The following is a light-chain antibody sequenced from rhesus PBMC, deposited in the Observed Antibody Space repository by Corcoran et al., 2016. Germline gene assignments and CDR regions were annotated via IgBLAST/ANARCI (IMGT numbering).Light chain of an antibody. J-gene: IGLJ1*01. V-gene: IGLV2S7*01. CDR2: GVD. CDR3: CSYTTSNTFI. CDR1: SSDIGTFNY. Sequence: QSAPTQPPSVSGSPGQSVTISCTGTSSDIGTFNYVSWYQHHPGKAPKVLIYGVDNRPSGVSDRFSGSKLGKTASLTISGLQPEDEGDYYCCSYTTSNTFIFGSGTRLSVL.